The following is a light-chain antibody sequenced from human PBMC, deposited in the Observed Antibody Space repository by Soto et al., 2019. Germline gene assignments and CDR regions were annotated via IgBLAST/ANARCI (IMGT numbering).Light chain of an antibody. V-gene: IGKV1-12*01. Sequence: DIQMTQSPSSVSASVGDRVTITCRASQDISSWLAWYQQKPGKAPNLLIYTASSLQGGVPSRFSGSGSGTDFTLTISSLQPEDFATYYCQQANSLPLTFGGGTKVEIK. CDR1: QDISSW. CDR3: QQANSLPLT. J-gene: IGKJ4*01. CDR2: TAS.